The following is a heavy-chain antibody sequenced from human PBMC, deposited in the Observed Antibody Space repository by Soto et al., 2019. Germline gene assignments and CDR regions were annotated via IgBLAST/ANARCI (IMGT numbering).Heavy chain of an antibody. D-gene: IGHD1-1*01. Sequence: QVQLQQWGAGLLKPSETLSLTCAVYGGFVSSGSYYWSWIRQPPGKGLEWIGEMSHSGGTHFNPSLQSRFTISVDTSKNQFSLKMTSVTAAHTALYYCARVERGTATTVVDSFDIWGPGTMVTVSS. J-gene: IGHJ3*02. CDR1: GGFVSSGSYY. CDR2: MSHSGGT. CDR3: ARVERGTATTVVDSFDI. V-gene: IGHV4-34*01.